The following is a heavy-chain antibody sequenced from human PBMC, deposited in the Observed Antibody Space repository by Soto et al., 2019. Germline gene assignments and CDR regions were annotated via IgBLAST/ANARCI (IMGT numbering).Heavy chain of an antibody. V-gene: IGHV1-18*01. CDR1: GYTFTSYG. D-gene: IGHD3-22*01. CDR3: ARLYPYYYDSSGSNWFDP. J-gene: IGHJ5*02. CDR2: ISAYNGNT. Sequence: ASVKVSCKASGYTFTSYGISWVRQAPGQGLEWMGWISAYNGNTNYAQKLQGRVTMTTDTPASTAYMELRSLRSDDTAVYYCARLYPYYYDSSGSNWFDPWGQGTLVTVSS.